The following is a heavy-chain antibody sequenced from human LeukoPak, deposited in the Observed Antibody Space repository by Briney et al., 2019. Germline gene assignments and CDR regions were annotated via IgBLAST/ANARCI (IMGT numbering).Heavy chain of an antibody. Sequence: GGSLRLSCAASEFTFGSFWMHWVRQGPGKGLLWVSRINSDGSNTNYADSVKGRFTISRDNAKNTLYLQMNSLRAEDTAVYYCARDRGYNYGPFDYWGQGTLVTVSS. CDR2: INSDGSNT. CDR1: EFTFGSFW. CDR3: ARDRGYNYGPFDY. J-gene: IGHJ4*02. D-gene: IGHD5-18*01. V-gene: IGHV3-74*01.